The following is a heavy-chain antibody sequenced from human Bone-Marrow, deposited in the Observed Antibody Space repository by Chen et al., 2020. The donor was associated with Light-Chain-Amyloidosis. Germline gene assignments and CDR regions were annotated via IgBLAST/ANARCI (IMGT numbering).Heavy chain of an antibody. CDR3: ARTSGDYYDSAGSPFDP. Sequence: VQLAQSGAVVKKPGDSLTIPCKASGYTFTRYWIPWFRQMPGKGLEWMGIIYASDSQVRYSPSFQGQVSMSVEKSSTTAYLQWSSLKASDSAMYFCARTSGDYYDSAGSPFDPWGQGSLVTVSS. V-gene: IGHV5-51*03. J-gene: IGHJ5*02. CDR2: IYASDSQV. CDR1: GYTFTRYW. D-gene: IGHD3-22*01.